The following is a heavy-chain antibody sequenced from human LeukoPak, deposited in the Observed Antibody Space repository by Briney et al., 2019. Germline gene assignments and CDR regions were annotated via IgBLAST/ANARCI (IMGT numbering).Heavy chain of an antibody. J-gene: IGHJ4*02. V-gene: IGHV3-21*01. CDR3: ARDRGSYGTYYFDY. Sequence: GGSLRLSCAASGFTFSSYSMNRVRQAPGKGLEWVSSISSSSSYIYYADSVKGRFTISRDNAKNSLYLQMNSLRAEDTAVYYCARDRGSYGTYYFDYWGQGTLVTVSS. D-gene: IGHD5-18*01. CDR2: ISSSSSYI. CDR1: GFTFSSYS.